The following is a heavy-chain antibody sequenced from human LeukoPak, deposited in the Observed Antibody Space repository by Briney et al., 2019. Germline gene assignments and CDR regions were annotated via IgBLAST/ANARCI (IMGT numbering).Heavy chain of an antibody. CDR2: IYHSGCT. V-gene: IGHV4-4*02. J-gene: IGHJ4*02. CDR1: VGSISSSNW. D-gene: IGHD6-19*01. CDR3: ARRNQEQWLVFYFDY. Sequence: PSGTLSLTCAVSVGSISSSNWWSWVRQPPGKGLEWIGEIYHSGCTNYNPSLKSRVTISVDKSKNQFSLKLSSVTAADTAVYYCARRNQEQWLVFYFDYWGQGILVTVSS.